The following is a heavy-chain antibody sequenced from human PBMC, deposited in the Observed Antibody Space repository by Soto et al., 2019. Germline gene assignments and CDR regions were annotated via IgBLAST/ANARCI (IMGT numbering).Heavy chain of an antibody. CDR2: IYHSGST. V-gene: IGHV4-4*02. CDR1: GGSISSINW. J-gene: IGHJ3*02. Sequence: SETLSLTCAVSGGSISSINWWGWVRQPPGKGLEWIGEIYHSGSTNYNPSLKSRVTISVDKSKNQFSLKLSSVTAADTAVYYCARGDCSGGSCYSVDIWGQGTMVTVSS. D-gene: IGHD2-15*01. CDR3: ARGDCSGGSCYSVDI.